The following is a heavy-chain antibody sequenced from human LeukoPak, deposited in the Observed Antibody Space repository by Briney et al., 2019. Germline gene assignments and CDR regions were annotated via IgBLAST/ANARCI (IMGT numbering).Heavy chain of an antibody. J-gene: IGHJ6*02. CDR1: GYTFTSYG. CDR2: IRAYNGNT. D-gene: IGHD2-8*01. Sequence: ASVKVSCKASGYTFTSYGISWVRQAPGQGLEWMGWIRAYNGNTNYAQKLQGRVTMTTDTSTSTAYMELRSLRSDDTAVYYCARDRYCTNGVCPVYYYYGMDVWGQGTTVTVPS. CDR3: ARDRYCTNGVCPVYYYYGMDV. V-gene: IGHV1-18*01.